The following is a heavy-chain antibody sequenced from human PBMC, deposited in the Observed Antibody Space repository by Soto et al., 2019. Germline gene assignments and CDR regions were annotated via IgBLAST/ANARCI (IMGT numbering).Heavy chain of an antibody. V-gene: IGHV3-30*03. CDR1: GFPFTSYG. CDR2: ISYDGSDK. J-gene: IGHJ4*02. CDR3: VGGQYYFDY. D-gene: IGHD3-10*01. Sequence: ESGGGVDQPGRSLRLSCAASGFPFTSYGMHWVREGPDKGLEWVAIISYDGSDKYYADSVKGRFTISRDNSKNTLYLQMNSLRPEDTALYYCVGGQYYFDYRGQGTLVIVSS.